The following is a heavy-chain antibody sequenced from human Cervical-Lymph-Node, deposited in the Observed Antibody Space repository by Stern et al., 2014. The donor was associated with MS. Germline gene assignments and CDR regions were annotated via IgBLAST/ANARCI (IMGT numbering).Heavy chain of an antibody. Sequence: VQLVESGGGVVQPGRSLRLSCAASGFTLSSYALPWVPQAPGKGLEWVAGVSYDGSDKYYANSVKGRFTISRDNSKNTLDLQMNSLRPEDTAVYYCARVWTTFSVHFYYGMDVWGQGTTVTVSS. CDR1: GFTLSSYA. CDR3: ARVWTTFSVHFYYGMDV. CDR2: VSYDGSDK. D-gene: IGHD2/OR15-2a*01. V-gene: IGHV3-30*01. J-gene: IGHJ6*02.